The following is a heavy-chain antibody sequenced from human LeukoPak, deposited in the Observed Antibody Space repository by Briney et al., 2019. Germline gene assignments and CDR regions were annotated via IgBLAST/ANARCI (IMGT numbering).Heavy chain of an antibody. Sequence: GGSLRLSCGASGFTFSSYWMSWVRQAPGKGLKWVANINQDGSEKYYVDSVKGRFTISRDNAKNSLYLQMNSLRADDTAVYYCANEGAYTSSSPTGYWGQGTLVTVSS. D-gene: IGHD6-6*01. J-gene: IGHJ4*02. V-gene: IGHV3-7*01. CDR2: INQDGSEK. CDR3: ANEGAYTSSSPTGY. CDR1: GFTFSSYW.